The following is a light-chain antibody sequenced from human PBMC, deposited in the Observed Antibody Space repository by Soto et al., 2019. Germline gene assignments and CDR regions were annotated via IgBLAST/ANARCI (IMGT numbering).Light chain of an antibody. CDR2: EGS. CDR1: SSDVGSYNL. V-gene: IGLV2-23*01. Sequence: LTQPASVSGSPGQSITISCTGTSSDVGSYNLVSWYQQYPGKAPKLIIYEGSKRPSGISNRFSGSKSGYTASLTISGLQAEDEADYYCCSYASSGTFVVGKGTKVTV. J-gene: IGLJ1*01. CDR3: CSYASSGTFV.